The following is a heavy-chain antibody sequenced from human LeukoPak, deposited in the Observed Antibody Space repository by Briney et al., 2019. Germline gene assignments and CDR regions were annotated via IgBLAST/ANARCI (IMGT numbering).Heavy chain of an antibody. CDR2: INHNSGGT. J-gene: IGHJ3*02. CDR3: ARVPLGQLVGYAFDI. CDR1: GYTFTGYY. V-gene: IGHV1-2*02. D-gene: IGHD6-13*01. Sequence: ASVKVSCKASGYTFTGYYMHWVRQAPGQGLEWMGWINHNSGGTNYAQKFQGRVTMTRDTSISTAYMELSRLRSDDTAVYYCARVPLGQLVGYAFDIWGQGTMVTVSS.